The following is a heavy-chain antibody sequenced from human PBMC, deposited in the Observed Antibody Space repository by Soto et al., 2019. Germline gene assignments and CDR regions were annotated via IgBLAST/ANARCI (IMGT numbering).Heavy chain of an antibody. CDR1: GYTFTSYG. CDR3: ARDFSGYCSGGSCYSTWFDP. Sequence: ASVKVSCKASGYTFTSYGISWVRQAPGQGLEWMGWISAYNGNTNYAQKLQGRVTMTTDTSTSTAYMELRSLRSDDTAVYYCARDFSGYCSGGSCYSTWFDPWGQGTLVTVSS. V-gene: IGHV1-18*01. D-gene: IGHD2-15*01. J-gene: IGHJ5*02. CDR2: ISAYNGNT.